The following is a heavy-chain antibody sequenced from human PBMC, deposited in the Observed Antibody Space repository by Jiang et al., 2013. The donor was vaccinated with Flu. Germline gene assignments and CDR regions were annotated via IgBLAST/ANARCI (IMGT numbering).Heavy chain of an antibody. D-gene: IGHD6-13*01. V-gene: IGHV3-30*15. CDR2: ISFDEPEKK. Sequence: SGGGVVQPGTSLRLSCTASGIAFTNYAMHWARQVPGKGLEWVAVISFDEPEKKYYADSVKGRFTISRDNPKNMVFLEMSSLRPDDTATYYCARDGPGCSGWFCSPWFDPWGQGTLVSVSS. J-gene: IGHJ5*02. CDR3: ARDGPGCSGWFCSPWFDP. CDR1: GIAFTNYA.